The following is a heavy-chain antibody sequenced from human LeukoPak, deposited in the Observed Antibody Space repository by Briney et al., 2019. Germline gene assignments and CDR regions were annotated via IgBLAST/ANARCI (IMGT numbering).Heavy chain of an antibody. CDR1: GYTFTSYG. D-gene: IGHD3-10*01. J-gene: IGHJ4*02. CDR3: ARNGRVRRVVKDLFEY. Sequence: ASVKVSCKASGYTFTSYGISWVRQAPGQGLEWMGWISAYNGNTYYSLRFQDRVTITKDTSTGTAYMDLRNLRTDDTAMYYCARNGRVRRVVKDLFEYWGQGTLVAVSS. CDR2: ISAYNGNT. V-gene: IGHV1-18*01.